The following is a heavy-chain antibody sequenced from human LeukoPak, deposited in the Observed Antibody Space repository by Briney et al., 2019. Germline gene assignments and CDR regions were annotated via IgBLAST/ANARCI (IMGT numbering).Heavy chain of an antibody. Sequence: GRSLRLSCAASGFSFSNYAMHRVRQAPGKGPDWVAMIWYDGSNKYYADSVKGRFTISRDNSKNTLYLQMNSLRAEDTAVYYCARDGAAAGSRARYYYYGMDVWGQGTTVTVSS. D-gene: IGHD6-13*01. CDR3: ARDGAAAGSRARYYYYGMDV. CDR2: IWYDGSNK. CDR1: GFSFSNYA. J-gene: IGHJ6*02. V-gene: IGHV3-33*01.